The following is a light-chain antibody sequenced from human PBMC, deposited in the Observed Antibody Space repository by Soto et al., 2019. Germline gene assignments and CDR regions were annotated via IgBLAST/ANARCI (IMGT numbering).Light chain of an antibody. Sequence: EILLTQSPGTLSLSPGERATLSCRASQSVSSNYLAWYQQKPGQAPRLLIYGISTRATGIPDRFSGSGSGTDFTLTISRLEPEDFAVYYCQQYGSYPLTFGGGTKLDIK. V-gene: IGKV3-20*01. CDR1: QSVSSNY. CDR3: QQYGSYPLT. CDR2: GIS. J-gene: IGKJ4*01.